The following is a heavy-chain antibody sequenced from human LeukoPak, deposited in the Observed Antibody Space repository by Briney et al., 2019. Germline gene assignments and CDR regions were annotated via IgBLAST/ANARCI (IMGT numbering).Heavy chain of an antibody. J-gene: IGHJ4*02. CDR2: MNPNSGGT. V-gene: IGHV1-8*01. CDR1: GYPFTTYD. CDR3: AREDEGFDY. Sequence: ASVKVSCKASGYPFTTYDINWVRQAPGQGLEWVAWMNPNSGGTVYAQKFQGRVTMTRNTSISTAYMELSSLRSEDTAVYYCAREDEGFDYWGQGTLVTVSS.